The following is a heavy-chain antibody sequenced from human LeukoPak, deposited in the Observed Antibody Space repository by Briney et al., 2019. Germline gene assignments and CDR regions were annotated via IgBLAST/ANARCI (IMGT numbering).Heavy chain of an antibody. D-gene: IGHD3-9*01. CDR1: GGTFSNYA. Sequence: SVKVSCKASGGTFSNYAISWVRQAPGQGLEWMGGIIPIFRTATHAQKFQDRVTITADESTSTGYMELSSLRYEDTAVYYCARTGKGFDYWGQGTLVTVSS. J-gene: IGHJ4*02. CDR3: ARTGKGFDY. CDR2: IIPIFRTA. V-gene: IGHV1-69*13.